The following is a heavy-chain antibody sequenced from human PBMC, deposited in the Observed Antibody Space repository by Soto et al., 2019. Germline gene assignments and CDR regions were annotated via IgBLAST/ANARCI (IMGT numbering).Heavy chain of an antibody. D-gene: IGHD2-2*01. CDR3: AREGLVLVPTTVNSDYYYYAMDV. J-gene: IGHJ6*02. Sequence: ASVKVSCKASGYTFTSTWMHWVRQAPGQGLEWMGIINPYGGAATYAQKFQGRVTITADESTSTAYMELSSLRSEDTAVYYCAREGLVLVPTTVNSDYYYYAMDVWGQGTTVTVSS. V-gene: IGHV1-46*01. CDR2: INPYGGAA. CDR1: GYTFTSTW.